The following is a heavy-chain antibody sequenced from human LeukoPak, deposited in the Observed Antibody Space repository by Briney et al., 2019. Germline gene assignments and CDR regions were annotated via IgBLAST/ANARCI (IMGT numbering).Heavy chain of an antibody. D-gene: IGHD1-26*01. CDR1: GFIFSSSA. V-gene: IGHV3-23*01. J-gene: IGHJ3*02. CDR3: AKPISGSFRMGVFHI. CDR2: MSGSGTTS. Sequence: AGGSLRLSCAASGFIFSSSALNWVRQAPGKGPEWVSTMSGSGTTSFYADSVKGRFTISRDSSKNTLFLQMNSLRAEDTAVYFCAKPISGSFRMGVFHIWGQGTTVTVSS.